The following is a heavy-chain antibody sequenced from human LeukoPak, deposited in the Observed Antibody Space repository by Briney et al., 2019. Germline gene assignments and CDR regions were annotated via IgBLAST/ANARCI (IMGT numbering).Heavy chain of an antibody. J-gene: IGHJ4*02. Sequence: GGSLRLSCVASGFTFGNSAMNWARLVPGKGLEWVSTIDDGAWTSHYADSVKGRFTISRDNSKNTLYLQMNSLRAEDTAVYYCARGGYSYGYDFGYFDYWGQGTLVTVSS. CDR1: GFTFGNSA. D-gene: IGHD5-18*01. V-gene: IGHV3-23*01. CDR2: IDDGAWTS. CDR3: ARGGYSYGYDFGYFDY.